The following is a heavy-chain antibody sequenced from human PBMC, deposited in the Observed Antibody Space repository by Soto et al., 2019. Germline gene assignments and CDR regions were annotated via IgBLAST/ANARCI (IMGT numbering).Heavy chain of an antibody. D-gene: IGHD2-2*01. CDR1: GYAFTSYG. CDR3: AREGYCISTSCRHYDYYGMDV. CDR2: ISAYNGNT. V-gene: IGHV1-18*01. J-gene: IGHJ6*02. Sequence: ASVKVSCKASGYAFTSYGISWVRQAPGQGLEWMGWISAYNGNTNYAQKLQGRVTMTTDTSTSTAYMELRSLRSDDTAVYYCAREGYCISTSCRHYDYYGMDVRGQGTTVTVSS.